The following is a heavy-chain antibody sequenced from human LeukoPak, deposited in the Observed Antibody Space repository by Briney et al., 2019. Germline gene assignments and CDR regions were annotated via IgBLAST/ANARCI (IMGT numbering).Heavy chain of an antibody. CDR3: ARVVSSSSPYYFDY. CDR2: IIPIFGTA. J-gene: IGHJ4*02. D-gene: IGHD6-6*01. Sequence: GASVKVSCKASGYTFTSYAISWVRQAPGQGLEWMGGIIPIFGTANYAQKFQGRVTITADKSTSTAYMELSSLRSEDTAVYYCARVVSSSSPYYFDYWGQGTLVTVSS. V-gene: IGHV1-69*06. CDR1: GYTFTSYA.